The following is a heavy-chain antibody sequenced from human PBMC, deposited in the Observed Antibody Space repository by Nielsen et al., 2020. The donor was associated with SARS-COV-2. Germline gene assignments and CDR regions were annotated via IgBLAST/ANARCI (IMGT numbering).Heavy chain of an antibody. CDR1: GFKFSSYD. V-gene: IGHV3-13*04. Sequence: GGSLRLSCAASGFKFSSYDMHWVRQATGKGLEWVSSIDSSGYTYYEGSVKGRFTVSRENAMNSLYLQMNSLRVGDTAVYYCVKDDNYYKGNSWGQGTLVTVSS. J-gene: IGHJ4*02. D-gene: IGHD3-22*01. CDR2: IDSSGYT. CDR3: VKDDNYYKGNS.